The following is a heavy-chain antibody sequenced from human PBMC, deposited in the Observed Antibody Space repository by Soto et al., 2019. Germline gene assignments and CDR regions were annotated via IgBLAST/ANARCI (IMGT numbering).Heavy chain of an antibody. J-gene: IGHJ6*03. Sequence: SETLSLTCAVYGGSFSGYYWSWIRQPPGKGLEWIGEINHSGSTNYNPSLKSRVTISVDTSKNQFSLKLSSVTAADTAVYYCAGATMVGDMDVWGKGTTVTVSS. CDR2: INHSGST. CDR1: GGSFSGYY. V-gene: IGHV4-34*01. CDR3: AGATMVGDMDV. D-gene: IGHD3-10*01.